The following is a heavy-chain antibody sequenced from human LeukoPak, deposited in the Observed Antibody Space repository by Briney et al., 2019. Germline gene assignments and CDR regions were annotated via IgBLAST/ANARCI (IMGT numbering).Heavy chain of an antibody. Sequence: GESLKISCKGSGYSFTSYWIGWVRQMPGKGLEWMGIIYPGDSDTRYSPSFQGQVTISADKSISTAYLQWSSLKASDTAMYYCARQESVGSSGWYMNYWGQGTLVTVSS. CDR2: IYPGDSDT. D-gene: IGHD6-19*01. J-gene: IGHJ4*02. CDR1: GYSFTSYW. CDR3: ARQESVGSSGWYMNY. V-gene: IGHV5-51*01.